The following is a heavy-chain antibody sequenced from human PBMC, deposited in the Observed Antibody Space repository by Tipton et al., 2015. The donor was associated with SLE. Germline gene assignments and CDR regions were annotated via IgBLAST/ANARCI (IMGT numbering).Heavy chain of an antibody. J-gene: IGHJ4*02. V-gene: IGHV4-34*12. CDR3: ARHQSSGPEPYY. CDR2: IIHGGST. D-gene: IGHD3-22*01. Sequence: TLSLTCAGYGGSFSNYYWNWIRQPPGKGPEWIGEIIHGGSTDYNPSLKSRVTVSVETSKNQFYLKLSSVIAADTAMYYCARHQSSGPEPYYWGQGTLVTVSS. CDR1: GGSFSNYY.